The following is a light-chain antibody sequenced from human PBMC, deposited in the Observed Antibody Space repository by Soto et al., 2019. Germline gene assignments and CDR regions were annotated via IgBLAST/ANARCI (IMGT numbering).Light chain of an antibody. V-gene: IGKV3D-20*02. CDR2: GAS. J-gene: IGKJ5*01. Sequence: EIVLTQSACTLSLSAGARATLSWRASQSLSSSYLAWYQQKPGQAPRLLIYGASRRATDIPDRFSGSASGTDSTLTISRLEPEDFAVYYCQQRSNWPTFGQGTRLEIK. CDR3: QQRSNWPT. CDR1: QSLSSSY.